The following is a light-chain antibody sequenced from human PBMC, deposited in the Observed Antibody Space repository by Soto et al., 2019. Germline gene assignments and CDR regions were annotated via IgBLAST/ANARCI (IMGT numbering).Light chain of an antibody. J-gene: IGKJ4*01. CDR3: QQYYSYPPLT. Sequence: AIRMTQSPSSLSASTGDRVTITCRASQGISSYLAWYHQKPGKAPKLLIYAASTLQSGVPSRFSGSGSGTDFTLTTSCLQSEDFATYYCQQYYSYPPLTFGGGTTVEIK. CDR2: AAS. V-gene: IGKV1-8*01. CDR1: QGISSY.